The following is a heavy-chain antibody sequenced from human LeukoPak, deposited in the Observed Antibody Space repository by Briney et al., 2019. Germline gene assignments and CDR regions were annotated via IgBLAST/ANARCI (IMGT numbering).Heavy chain of an antibody. CDR3: ARDLRGSYSVGYAFDI. V-gene: IGHV3-23*01. Sequence: GGSLRLSCAASGFTFSNYAMRWVRQAPGKGLEWVSGISGSGDSTYYADSVKGRFTISRDNSKNTLYLQMNSLRAEDTAVYYCARDLRGSYSVGYAFDIWGQGTMVTVSS. CDR1: GFTFSNYA. CDR2: ISGSGDST. D-gene: IGHD1-26*01. J-gene: IGHJ3*02.